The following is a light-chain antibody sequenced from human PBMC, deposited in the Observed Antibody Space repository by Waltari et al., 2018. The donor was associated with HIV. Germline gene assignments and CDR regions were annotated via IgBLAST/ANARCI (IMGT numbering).Light chain of an antibody. V-gene: IGKV3-15*01. CDR2: YAS. CDR3: QQYNNWPPWT. CDR1: QSVGSN. Sequence: EIVMTQSPATLSVSPGERATLSCRASQSVGSNLAWYRQKPGQAPRLLIHYASTRATGIPARFSGNGSGTEFTLTISSLLSEDFAVYYCQQYNNWPPWTFGQGTKVEIK. J-gene: IGKJ1*01.